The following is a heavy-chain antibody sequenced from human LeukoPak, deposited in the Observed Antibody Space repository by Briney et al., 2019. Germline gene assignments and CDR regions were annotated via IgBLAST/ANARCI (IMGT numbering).Heavy chain of an antibody. CDR3: TTVSRLVRYYFDY. CDR1: GFTFNNAW. CDR2: IKSKTEGGTT. J-gene: IGHJ4*02. D-gene: IGHD6-19*01. Sequence: PGGSLRLSCAASGFTFNNAWMNWVRRGPGKGLEWVGRIKSKTEGGTTDYAAPVKGRLTISRDDSKNTLYLQMNSLKTEDTAVYYCTTVSRLVRYYFDYWGQGTLVTVSS. V-gene: IGHV3-15*07.